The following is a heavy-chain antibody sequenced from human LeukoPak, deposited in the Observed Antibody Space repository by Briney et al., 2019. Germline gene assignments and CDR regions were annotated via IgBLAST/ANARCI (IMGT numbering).Heavy chain of an antibody. V-gene: IGHV3-53*01. Sequence: GGSLRLSCAASGFTFSSNYMSWVRQAPGKGLEWVSVIHSGGSTYYADSVKGRFTISRDNSKNTLYLQMNSLRAEDTAVYYCARVRKADGYRFAAFDIWGQGTMVTVSS. D-gene: IGHD5-24*01. J-gene: IGHJ3*02. CDR2: IHSGGST. CDR1: GFTFSSNY. CDR3: ARVRKADGYRFAAFDI.